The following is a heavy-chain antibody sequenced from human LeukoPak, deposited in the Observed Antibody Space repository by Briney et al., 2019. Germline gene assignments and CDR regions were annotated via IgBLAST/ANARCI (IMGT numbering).Heavy chain of an antibody. CDR2: IGTAGDT. CDR1: GFTFSSYD. CDR3: ARAYYDSSGYYYPGGGWYFDL. Sequence: GGSLRLSCAASGFTFSSYDRHWVRQATGKGLEWVSAIGTAGDTYYPGSVKGRFTISRENAKNSLYLQMNSLRAGDTAVYYCARAYYDSSGYYYPGGGWYFDLWGRGTLVTVSS. V-gene: IGHV3-13*01. D-gene: IGHD3-22*01. J-gene: IGHJ2*01.